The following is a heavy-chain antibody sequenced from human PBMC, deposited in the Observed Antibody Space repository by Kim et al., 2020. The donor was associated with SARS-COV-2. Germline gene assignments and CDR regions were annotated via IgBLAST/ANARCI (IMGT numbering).Heavy chain of an antibody. J-gene: IGHJ4*02. CDR1: GFTFSSYA. Sequence: GGSLRLSCAASGFTFSSYAMSWVRQAPGKGLEWVSAISGSGGSTYYADPVKGRFTISRDNSKNTLYLQMNSLRAEDTAVYYCAKDGSLRGGWYGYFDYWGQGTLVTVSS. V-gene: IGHV3-23*01. CDR3: AKDGSLRGGWYGYFDY. CDR2: ISGSGGST. D-gene: IGHD6-19*01.